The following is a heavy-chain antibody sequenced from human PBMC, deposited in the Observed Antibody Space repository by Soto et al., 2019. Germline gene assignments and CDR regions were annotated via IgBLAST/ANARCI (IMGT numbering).Heavy chain of an antibody. V-gene: IGHV3-30-3*01. Sequence: QVQLVESGGGVVQPGRSLRLSCAASGFTFSSYAMDWVRQAPGKGLEWVAVISYDGSNKYYADSVKGRFTISRDNSQNTLYLQMNSLRAEDTAVYYWAREVGGYSDYVGYFDLWGRGTLVTVSS. CDR1: GFTFSSYA. D-gene: IGHD4-17*01. J-gene: IGHJ2*01. CDR3: AREVGGYSDYVGYFDL. CDR2: ISYDGSNK.